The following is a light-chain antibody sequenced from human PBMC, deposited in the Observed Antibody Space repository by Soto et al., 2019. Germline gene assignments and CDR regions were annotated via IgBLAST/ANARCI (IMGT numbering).Light chain of an antibody. V-gene: IGKV3D-15*01. CDR1: QSVSSY. J-gene: IGKJ1*01. CDR3: QQYYSYPPWT. CDR2: DAS. Sequence: EIVMTQSPGTLSLSPGERATLSCRASQSVSSYLAWYQQKPGQAPRLLISDASDRATGIPDRFSGSGSGTDFTLTISCLQSEDFATYYCQQYYSYPPWTFGQGTKVDI.